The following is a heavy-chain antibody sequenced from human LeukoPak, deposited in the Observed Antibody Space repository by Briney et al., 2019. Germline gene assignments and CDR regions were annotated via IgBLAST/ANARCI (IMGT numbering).Heavy chain of an antibody. J-gene: IGHJ4*02. V-gene: IGHV4-34*01. CDR3: ARRYGSGSSGTFDY. CDR2: INHSGST. D-gene: IGHD3-10*01. CDR1: GGSFSGYY. Sequence: SETLSLTCAVYGGSFSGYYWSWIRQPPGKGLEWIGEINHSGSTNYNPSLKSRVTISVDTSKNQFSLELSSVTAADTAVYYCARRYGSGSSGTFDYWGQGTLVTVSS.